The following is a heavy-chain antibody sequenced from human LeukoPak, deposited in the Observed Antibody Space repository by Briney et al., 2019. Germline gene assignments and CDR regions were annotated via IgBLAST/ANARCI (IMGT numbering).Heavy chain of an antibody. V-gene: IGHV3-30*04. CDR1: GFTFSSYA. D-gene: IGHD3-10*01. CDR3: AKVPHGSGTDTAAIDY. J-gene: IGHJ4*02. CDR2: ISYDGSNK. Sequence: PGRSLRLSCAASGFTFSSYAMHWVRQAPGKGLEWVAVISYDGSNKYYADSVKGRFTISRDNSKNTLYLQMNSLRAEDTAVYYCAKVPHGSGTDTAAIDYWGRGTLVTVSS.